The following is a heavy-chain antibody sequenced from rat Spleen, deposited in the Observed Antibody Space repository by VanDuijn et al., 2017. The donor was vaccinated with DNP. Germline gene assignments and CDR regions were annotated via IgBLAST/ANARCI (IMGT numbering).Heavy chain of an antibody. V-gene: IGHV2-77*01. CDR1: GFSLTSYG. CDR3: AEILFAY. J-gene: IGHJ3*01. Sequence: QVQLKESGPGLVQPSQTLSLTCTVSGFSLTSYGVHWVRQAPGKGLEWMGMIWGDGSTNYNSALKSRLSIGKDTSRSQVFLTMNGLQTDDTAVYYCAEILFAYWGQGTLVTVSS. CDR2: IWGDGST.